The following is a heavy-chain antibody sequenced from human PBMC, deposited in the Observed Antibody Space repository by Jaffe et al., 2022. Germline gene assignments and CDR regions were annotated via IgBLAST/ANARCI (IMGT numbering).Heavy chain of an antibody. Sequence: EVQLLESGGGLVQPGGSLRLSCAGSGFTFSTYGLNWVRQAPGKGLEWVSSVTSAGTTYYADSVKGRFTISRDNSMSTLYLQMNGLRVEDTAIYYCAKSLGYCRGGRCSSWGQGTLVTVSS. CDR1: GFTFSTYG. CDR3: AKSLGYCRGGRCSS. CDR2: VTSAGTT. V-gene: IGHV3-23*01. J-gene: IGHJ5*02. D-gene: IGHD2-15*01.